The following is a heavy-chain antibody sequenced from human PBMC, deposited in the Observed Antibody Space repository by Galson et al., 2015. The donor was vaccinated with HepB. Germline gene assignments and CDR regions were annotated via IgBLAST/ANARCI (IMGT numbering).Heavy chain of an antibody. D-gene: IGHD3-22*01. V-gene: IGHV3-21*01. CDR2: IISSSSSI. Sequence: SLRLSCAASGFTFSSYAMSWVRQAPGKGLEWVSSIISSSSSIYYADSVKGRFTISRDNAKDSLYLQMNSLRAEDTAVYYCARERGGYYYDFWGQGTLVTVSS. J-gene: IGHJ4*02. CDR1: GFTFSSYA. CDR3: ARERGGYYYDF.